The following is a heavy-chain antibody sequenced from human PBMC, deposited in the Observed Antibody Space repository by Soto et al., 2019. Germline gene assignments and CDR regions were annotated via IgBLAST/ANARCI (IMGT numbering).Heavy chain of an antibody. V-gene: IGHV1-3*01. CDR1: GYTFTNYA. CDR2: INGDNGNT. CDR3: ARLLVFPQGAAFDV. D-gene: IGHD3-3*02. J-gene: IGHJ6*02. Sequence: QVQLVQSGAEVKKPGASVKVSCKVSGYTFTNYAMHWVRQAPGQRLEWMGWINGDNGNTKYSQKFQGRVTITRDTFASTAYMDLSSLRSEDTAVYFCARLLVFPQGAAFDVWGQGTTVTVSS.